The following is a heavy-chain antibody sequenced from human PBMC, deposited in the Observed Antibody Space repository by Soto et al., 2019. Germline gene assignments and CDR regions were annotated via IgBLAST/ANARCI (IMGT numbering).Heavy chain of an antibody. CDR1: GFTFSNYG. Sequence: GVLRLSCAASGFTFSNYGVHWVRQAPGKGLEWVAVIWYDGSSEYYTESVKGRFTISRDNSKNTLYLQMNSLRAEDTAVYYCARVPGSGTYYDNRIANDAFDIWCQGTMVTVSS. D-gene: IGHD3-10*01. CDR2: IWYDGSSE. CDR3: ARVPGSGTYYDNRIANDAFDI. J-gene: IGHJ3*02. V-gene: IGHV3-33*01.